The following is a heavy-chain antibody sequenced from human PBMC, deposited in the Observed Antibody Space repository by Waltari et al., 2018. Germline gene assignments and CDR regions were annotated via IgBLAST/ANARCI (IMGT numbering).Heavy chain of an antibody. J-gene: IGHJ4*02. CDR3: ARDYYGDYTTVDY. CDR1: AFTFNIYT. V-gene: IGHV3-48*04. D-gene: IGHD4-17*01. Sequence: EVHLVESGGGFVQPGGSLRLSCAASAFTFNIYTMSWVRQAPGKGLEWIAYISSSSSAIYHADSVEGRFTISRDNAKNSLYLQMSSLRAEDTAVYYCARDYYGDYTTVDYWGQGTLVTVSS. CDR2: ISSSSSAI.